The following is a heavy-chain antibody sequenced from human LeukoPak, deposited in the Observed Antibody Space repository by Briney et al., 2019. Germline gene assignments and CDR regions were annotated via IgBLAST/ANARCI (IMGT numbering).Heavy chain of an antibody. CDR3: ATGTSWFDP. J-gene: IGHJ5*02. CDR1: GGSISSYY. V-gene: IGHV4-59*08. Sequence: PSETLSLTCTVSGGSISSYYCNWIRQPPGKGLEWIGYIYYSGSTNYNPSLKSRVTISIDTSKNRFSLKMTSLTAADTAVYYCATGTSWFDPWGQGTLVTASS. CDR2: IYYSGST.